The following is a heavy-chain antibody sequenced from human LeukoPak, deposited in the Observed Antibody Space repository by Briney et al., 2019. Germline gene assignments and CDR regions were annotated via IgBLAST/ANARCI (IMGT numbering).Heavy chain of an antibody. Sequence: GGSLRLSCAASGFTFSSYSMNWVRQAPGKGLGWVSSISSSSSYIYYADSVKGRFTISRDNAKNSLFLQMNSLRAEDTAVYYCATAASDVGSMDYWGQGTLVTVSS. J-gene: IGHJ4*02. CDR3: ATAASDVGSMDY. CDR2: ISSSSSYI. V-gene: IGHV3-21*01. CDR1: GFTFSSYS. D-gene: IGHD3-16*01.